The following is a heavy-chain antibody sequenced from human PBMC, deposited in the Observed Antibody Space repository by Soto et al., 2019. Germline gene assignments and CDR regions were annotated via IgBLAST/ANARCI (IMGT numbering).Heavy chain of an antibody. Sequence: ASVKVSCKASGYTFTTHDINLARQAAGQGLGWMGWMNPNSVNRGYAQKFQDRVTMTRDTSISTAYMELSDLRSEDPAVYDCAGGQYFSDSSGYNDYWGQGTPVTVSS. CDR3: AGGQYFSDSSGYNDY. V-gene: IGHV1-8*02. CDR1: GYTFTTHD. CDR2: MNPNSVNR. J-gene: IGHJ4*02. D-gene: IGHD3-22*01.